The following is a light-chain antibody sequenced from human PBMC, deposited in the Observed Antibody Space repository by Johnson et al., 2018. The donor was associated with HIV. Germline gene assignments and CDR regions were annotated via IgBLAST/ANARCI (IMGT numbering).Light chain of an antibody. Sequence: QSVLTQPPSVSAAPGQKVTISCFGSDSDIGNNYVSWYQQLPGTAPKLLIYDNNKRPSGIPDRFSGSKSGASATLDITGLQTGDEADYYCGTWDSSLSAHDVFGTGTKVTVL. CDR3: GTWDSSLSAHDV. V-gene: IGLV1-51*01. CDR1: DSDIGNNY. CDR2: DNN. J-gene: IGLJ1*01.